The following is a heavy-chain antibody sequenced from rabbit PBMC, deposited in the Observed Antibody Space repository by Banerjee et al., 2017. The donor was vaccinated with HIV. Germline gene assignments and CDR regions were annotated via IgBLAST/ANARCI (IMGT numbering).Heavy chain of an antibody. CDR3: ARDDASTSYSGYKL. J-gene: IGHJ6*01. CDR1: GFSFSSTYW. CDR2: IYSGSSGST. Sequence: QEQLEESGGDLVKPEGSLTLTCTASGFSFSSTYWICWVRQAPGKGLEWIACIYSGSSGSTAYATWAKGRFAISKTSSTTVTLQMTSLTAADTATYFCARDDASTSYSGYKLWGPGTLVTVS. V-gene: IGHV1S45*01. D-gene: IGHD1-1*01.